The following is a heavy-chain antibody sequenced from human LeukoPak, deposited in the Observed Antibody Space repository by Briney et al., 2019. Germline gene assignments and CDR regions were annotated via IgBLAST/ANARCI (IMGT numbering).Heavy chain of an antibody. CDR1: GFTFSSYW. J-gene: IGHJ6*02. CDR3: ARIGGYSSSWYGTPLVGYYYGMDV. D-gene: IGHD6-13*01. Sequence: PGGSLRLSCAASGFTFSSYWISWVRQAPGKGLEWVANIKQDGSEKYYVDSVKGRFTISRDNAKNSLYLQMNSLRAEDTAVYYCARIGGYSSSWYGTPLVGYYYGMDVWGQGTTVTVSS. CDR2: IKQDGSEK. V-gene: IGHV3-7*01.